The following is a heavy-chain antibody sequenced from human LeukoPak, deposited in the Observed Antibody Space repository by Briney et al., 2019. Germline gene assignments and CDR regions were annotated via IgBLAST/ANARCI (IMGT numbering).Heavy chain of an antibody. Sequence: PSETLSLTCTVSGGSISSSSYYWGWIRQPPGKGLEWIGYIYYSGSTKYNPSLKSRVAISVDTSKNQFSLKLSSVTAADTAVYYCARHKSRYSYGWYWFDPWGQGTLVTVSS. CDR2: IYYSGST. J-gene: IGHJ5*02. D-gene: IGHD5-18*01. CDR1: GGSISSSSYY. V-gene: IGHV4-61*05. CDR3: ARHKSRYSYGWYWFDP.